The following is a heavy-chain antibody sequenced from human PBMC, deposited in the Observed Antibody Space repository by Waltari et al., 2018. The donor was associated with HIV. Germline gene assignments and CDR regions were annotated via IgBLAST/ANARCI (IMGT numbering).Heavy chain of an antibody. CDR3: ARGRTGYSYLDC. Sequence: QIDLHESGPGLVKPSETLSHIRDVYFDSIHNYYWNWIRQAPGKEFEWVGYFYSSGSVNYNPSLTSRVSMSMDSSKKQFSLRLSSVTTADTAIYCCARGRTGYSYLDCWGQGTLVTVSS. CDR2: FYSSGSV. V-gene: IGHV4-59*03. D-gene: IGHD3-9*01. J-gene: IGHJ4*02. CDR1: FDSIHNYY.